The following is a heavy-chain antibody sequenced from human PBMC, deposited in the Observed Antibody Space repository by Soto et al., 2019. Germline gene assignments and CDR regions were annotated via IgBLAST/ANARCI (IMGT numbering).Heavy chain of an antibody. V-gene: IGHV3-30-3*01. CDR3: ARGSYGDDLDY. CDR2: VSYNGGNK. CDR1: GFSFSKYA. D-gene: IGHD4-17*01. J-gene: IGHJ4*02. Sequence: QVQLVESGRGVVQPGRSLRLSCAASGFSFSKYALHWVRQAPGKGLEWVAVVSYNGGNKYYADSVKGRFTISRDNSKNTLYLQVHSLRVEDTAVYYCARGSYGDDLDYWGQGTLVTVSS.